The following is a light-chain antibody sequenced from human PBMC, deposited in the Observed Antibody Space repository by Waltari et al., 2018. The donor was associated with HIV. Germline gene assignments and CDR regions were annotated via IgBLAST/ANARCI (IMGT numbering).Light chain of an antibody. CDR1: KLGDKY. J-gene: IGLJ2*01. V-gene: IGLV3-1*01. CDR2: QDN. Sequence: SYELTQPPSVSVSPGQTATITCPGDKLGDKYASWYQQKPGQSPVLVIYQDNKRPSGIPERFSGSNSGNTATLTISGTQAVDEADYYCQAWDSNAPVFGGGTKLTVL. CDR3: QAWDSNAPV.